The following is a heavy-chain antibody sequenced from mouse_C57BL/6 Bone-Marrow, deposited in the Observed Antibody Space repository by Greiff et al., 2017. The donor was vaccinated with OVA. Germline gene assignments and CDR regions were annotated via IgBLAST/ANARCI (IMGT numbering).Heavy chain of an antibody. D-gene: IGHD1-1*01. V-gene: IGHV1-5*01. CDR2: IYPGNSDT. CDR3: TRRDYGSSSYYFDY. J-gene: IGHJ2*01. Sequence: EVQLQESGTVLARPGASVKMSCKTSGYTFTSYWMHWVKQRPGQGLEWIGAIYPGNSDTSYNQKFKGKAKLTAVTSASTAYMELSSLTNEDSAVYYGTRRDYGSSSYYFDYWGQGTTLTVSS. CDR1: GYTFTSYW.